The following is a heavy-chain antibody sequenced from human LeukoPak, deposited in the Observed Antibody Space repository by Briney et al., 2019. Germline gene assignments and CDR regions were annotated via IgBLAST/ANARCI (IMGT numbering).Heavy chain of an antibody. CDR3: ATPYGDYYWGYYYGMDV. CDR1: GFTFSSYA. Sequence: PGGSLRLSCAASGFTFSSYAMHWVRQAPGKGLEWVAVISYDGSNKYYADSVKGRFTISRDNSKNTLYLQMNSLRAEDTAVYYCATPYGDYYWGYYYGMDVWGQGTTVTVSS. J-gene: IGHJ6*02. D-gene: IGHD4-17*01. V-gene: IGHV3-30-3*01. CDR2: ISYDGSNK.